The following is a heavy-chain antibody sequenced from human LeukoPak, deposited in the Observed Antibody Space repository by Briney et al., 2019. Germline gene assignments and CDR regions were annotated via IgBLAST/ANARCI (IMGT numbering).Heavy chain of an antibody. CDR2: IEYSGGSA. Sequence: GGSLRLSCTVSGFTLSSYEMSWIRQAPGKGLEWVSSIEYSGGSAYYADSVKGRFTISRDNSKNTLYLQMNSLRAEDTAVYYCAKDRSRTAEYFQHWGQGTLVTVSS. V-gene: IGHV3-23*01. CDR3: AKDRSRTAEYFQH. J-gene: IGHJ1*01. CDR1: GFTLSSYE. D-gene: IGHD1-14*01.